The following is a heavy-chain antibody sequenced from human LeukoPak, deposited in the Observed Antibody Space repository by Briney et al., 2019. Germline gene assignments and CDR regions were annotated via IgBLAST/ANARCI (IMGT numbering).Heavy chain of an antibody. D-gene: IGHD3-10*01. CDR1: GGSISSYY. V-gene: IGHV4-59*01. J-gene: IGHJ4*02. Sequence: PSETLSLTCTVSGGSISSYYWSWIRQPPGKGLEWIGYIYYSGSTNYNPSLKSRVTISVDTSKNQFSLKLSSVTAADTAVYYCAGSFITMVRGVKGGALDYWGQGTLVTVSS. CDR2: IYYSGST. CDR3: AGSFITMVRGVKGGALDY.